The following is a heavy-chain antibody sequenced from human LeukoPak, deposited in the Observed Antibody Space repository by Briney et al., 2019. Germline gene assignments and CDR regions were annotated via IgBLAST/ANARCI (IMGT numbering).Heavy chain of an antibody. CDR3: AKVSDSSGYAGGY. J-gene: IGHJ4*02. Sequence: GGSLRLSCAASGFTFSGYPIHWVRQAPGKGLEWVAVISYDGSNKYYADSVKGRFTISRDNSKNTLYLQMNSLRAEDTAVYYCAKVSDSSGYAGGYWGQGTLVTVSS. CDR2: ISYDGSNK. CDR1: GFTFSGYP. D-gene: IGHD3-22*01. V-gene: IGHV3-30-3*02.